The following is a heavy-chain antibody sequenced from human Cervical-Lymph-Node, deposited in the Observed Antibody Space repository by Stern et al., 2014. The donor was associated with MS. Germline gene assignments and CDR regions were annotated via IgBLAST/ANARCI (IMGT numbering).Heavy chain of an antibody. CDR2: IQPGDSET. J-gene: IGHJ5*02. Sequence: EVQLVQSGAEVKKPGESLKISCTGSGYRFTSYYILWVRHVPGKGLEWMGIIQPGDSETRYSPSFQGQVTISADNSINTAYLQWRSLKASDTAMYYCARTRYSSSWYTFDPWGQGTLVTVSS. CDR3: ARTRYSSSWYTFDP. CDR1: GYRFTSYY. V-gene: IGHV5-51*03. D-gene: IGHD6-13*01.